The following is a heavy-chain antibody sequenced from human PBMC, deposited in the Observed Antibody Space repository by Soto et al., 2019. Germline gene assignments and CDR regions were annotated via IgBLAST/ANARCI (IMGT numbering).Heavy chain of an antibody. CDR1: GFTFSSYG. CDR2: IWYDGSNK. CDR3: ARDPLQDYGDSAPDSYFDY. D-gene: IGHD4-17*01. Sequence: QVQLVESGGGVVQPGRSLRLSCAASGFTFSSYGMHWVRQAPGKGLEWVAVIWYDGSNKYYADSVKGRFTISRDNSKNTRYLQMNSLRAEDTAVYYCARDPLQDYGDSAPDSYFDYWGQGTLVTVSS. J-gene: IGHJ4*02. V-gene: IGHV3-33*01.